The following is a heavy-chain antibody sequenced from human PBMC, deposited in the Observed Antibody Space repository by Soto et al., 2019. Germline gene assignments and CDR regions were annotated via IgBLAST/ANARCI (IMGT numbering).Heavy chain of an antibody. CDR3: ARERGYYYGMDV. CDR1: GFTVSSNY. CDR2: IYSGGST. Sequence: LRLSCAASGFTVSSNYMSWVRQAPGKGLEWVSVIYSGGSTYYADSVKGRFTISRDNSKSTLYLQMNSLRAEDTAVYYCARERGYYYGMDVWGQGTTVTVSS. D-gene: IGHD3-10*01. V-gene: IGHV3-53*01. J-gene: IGHJ6*02.